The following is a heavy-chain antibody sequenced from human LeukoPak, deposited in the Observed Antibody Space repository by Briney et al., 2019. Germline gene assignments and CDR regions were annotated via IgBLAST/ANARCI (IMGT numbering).Heavy chain of an antibody. D-gene: IGHD2-2*01. CDR3: ASGIVVVPAATLGY. CDR2: IIPIFGTA. J-gene: IGHJ4*02. CDR1: GYTFTSYG. V-gene: IGHV1-69*13. Sequence: GASVKVSCKASGYTFTSYGISWARQAPGQGLEWMGGIIPIFGTANYAQKFQGRVTITADESTSTAYMELSSLRSEDTAVYYCASGIVVVPAATLGYWGQGTLVTVSS.